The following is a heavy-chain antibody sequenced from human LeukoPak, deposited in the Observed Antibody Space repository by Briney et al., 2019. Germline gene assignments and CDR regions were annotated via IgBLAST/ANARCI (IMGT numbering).Heavy chain of an antibody. CDR2: ISSSGSAI. CDR3: VRVKGSYFDY. D-gene: IGHD2-15*01. J-gene: IGHJ4*02. CDR1: GFPLSSYS. Sequence: PRGSLRLSCAASGFPLSSYSINWVRQAPEKGLEWVSYISSSGSAIYYVDSVKGRFTVSRDNAKNSLFLQMNSPRAEDTAVYYCVRVKGSYFDYWGQGALVTVSS. V-gene: IGHV3-48*01.